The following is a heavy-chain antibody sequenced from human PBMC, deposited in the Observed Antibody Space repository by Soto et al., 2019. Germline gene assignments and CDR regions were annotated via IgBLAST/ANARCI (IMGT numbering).Heavy chain of an antibody. Sequence: ASMKVSCKASGYTFTSYDINWVRQATGQGLEWMGWMNPNSGNTGYAQKFQSRVTMTRNTSISTAYMELSSLRSEDTAVYYCARWCYSSSYYYGMDVWGQWTRVTVSS. CDR2: MNPNSGNT. CDR3: ARWCYSSSYYYGMDV. D-gene: IGHD6-6*01. J-gene: IGHJ6*02. V-gene: IGHV1-8*01. CDR1: GYTFTSYD.